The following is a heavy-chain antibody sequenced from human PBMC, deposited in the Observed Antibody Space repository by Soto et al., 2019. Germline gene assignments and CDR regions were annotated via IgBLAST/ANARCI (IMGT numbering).Heavy chain of an antibody. D-gene: IGHD6-13*01. CDR3: AREVPYSSSWYSQYYGMDV. V-gene: IGHV1-18*01. CDR1: GYTFTSYG. CDR2: ISAYNGNT. J-gene: IGHJ6*02. Sequence: APVKVSCKASGYTFTSYGISWVRQAPGQGLEWMGWISAYNGNTNYAQKLQGRVTMTTDTSTSTAYMELRSLRSDDTAVYYCAREVPYSSSWYSQYYGMDVWGQGTTVTVSS.